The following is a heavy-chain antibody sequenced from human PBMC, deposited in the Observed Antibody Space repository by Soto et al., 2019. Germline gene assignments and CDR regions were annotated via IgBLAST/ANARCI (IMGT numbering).Heavy chain of an antibody. CDR3: ARSDIVVVVAASRPGRFDP. V-gene: IGHV4-31*03. J-gene: IGHJ5*02. D-gene: IGHD2-15*01. CDR1: GGSISSGGYY. Sequence: PSETLSLTCTVSGGSISSGGYYWSWIRQHPGKGLEWIGYIYYSGSTYYNPSLKSRVTISVDTSKNQSSLKLSSVTAADTAVYYCARSDIVVVVAASRPGRFDPWGQGTLVT. CDR2: IYYSGST.